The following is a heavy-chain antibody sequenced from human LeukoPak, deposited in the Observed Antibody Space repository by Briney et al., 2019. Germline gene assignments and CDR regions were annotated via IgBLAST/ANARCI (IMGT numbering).Heavy chain of an antibody. Sequence: GGSLRLSCAASGFDVSSHYMSWVRQAPGKGLGWVAVISYDGSNKYYADSVKGRFTISRDNSKNTLYLQMNSLRAEDTAVYYCARGVAAAGPFDYWGQGTLVTVSS. D-gene: IGHD6-13*01. CDR1: GFDVSSHY. J-gene: IGHJ4*02. CDR3: ARGVAAAGPFDY. CDR2: ISYDGSNK. V-gene: IGHV3-30-3*01.